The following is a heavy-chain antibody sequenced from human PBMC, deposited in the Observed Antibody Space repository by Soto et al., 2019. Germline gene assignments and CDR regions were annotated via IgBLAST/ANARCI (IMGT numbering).Heavy chain of an antibody. CDR2: ISFDGSTE. CDR3: AKGEVRGIIPSYFDY. CDR1: GFTFNTYD. Sequence: QPGGSLRLSCAASGFTFNTYDMHWVRQSPGKGLEWVALISFDGSTENYADSVKGRFTISRDNSKNTLYLQMDSLRAEDTAVYYCAKGEVRGIIPSYFDYWGLGTLVTVS. D-gene: IGHD3-10*01. V-gene: IGHV3-30*18. J-gene: IGHJ4*02.